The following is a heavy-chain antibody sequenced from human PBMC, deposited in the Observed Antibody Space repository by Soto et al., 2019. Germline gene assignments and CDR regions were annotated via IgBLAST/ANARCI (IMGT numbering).Heavy chain of an antibody. CDR1: GGSITNSF. Sequence: SETLCLTCTVSGGSITNSFWNWIRQPPGKGLEWIGCIYYTGNTNYNPSLKSRVSISVDTSKNQFSLRLTSVTAADTAVYYCATHPPYGPLDHWGQGTLVTVSS. J-gene: IGHJ4*02. CDR2: IYYTGNT. V-gene: IGHV4-59*08. CDR3: ATHPPYGPLDH. D-gene: IGHD4-17*01.